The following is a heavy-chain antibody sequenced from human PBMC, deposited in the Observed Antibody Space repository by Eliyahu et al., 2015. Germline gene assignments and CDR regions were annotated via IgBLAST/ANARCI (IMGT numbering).Heavy chain of an antibody. CDR3: VRLRYGGSYHDY. CDR2: IDWDDSK. J-gene: IGHJ4*02. D-gene: IGHD1-26*01. Sequence: QVTLRESGPALVKPTQTLTLTCTFSGFSLSTPRMCVSWIRQPPGKALEWLARIDWDDSKFYSTSLKTRLTISKDTSKNQVVLTMTNMDPVDTATFYCVRLRYGGSYHDYWGQGTLVTVSS. V-gene: IGHV2-70*17. CDR1: GFSLSTPRMC.